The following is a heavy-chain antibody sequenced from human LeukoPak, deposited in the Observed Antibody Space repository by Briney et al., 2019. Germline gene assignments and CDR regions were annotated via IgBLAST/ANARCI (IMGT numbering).Heavy chain of an antibody. CDR1: GFTVSSNY. J-gene: IGHJ6*03. CDR2: IYSGGST. V-gene: IGHV3-53*01. Sequence: PGGSLRLSCAASGFTVSSNYMSWVRQAPGKGLEWVSVIYSGGSTYYADSVKGRFTISRDNSKNTLYLQMNSLRAEDTAVYYCARDSRGNTAMDYYYYMDVWGKGTTVTVSS. CDR3: ARDSRGNTAMDYYYYMDV. D-gene: IGHD5-18*01.